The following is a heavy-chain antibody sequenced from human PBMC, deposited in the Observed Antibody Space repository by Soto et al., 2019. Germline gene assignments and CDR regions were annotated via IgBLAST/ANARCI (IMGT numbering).Heavy chain of an antibody. CDR2: IWYDGSKT. Sequence: QVQLVESGGGVVQPGRSLRLSCTPSGFSFSSYGMHWVRQAPGKGLEWVAVIWYDGSKTYYVDSVKGRFTISRDNPNNTLYLQMNSLRAEDTAVYYCARDPYGYFYGMDVWGQGTTVTVSS. CDR1: GFSFSSYG. D-gene: IGHD2-2*03. V-gene: IGHV3-33*01. J-gene: IGHJ6*02. CDR3: ARDPYGYFYGMDV.